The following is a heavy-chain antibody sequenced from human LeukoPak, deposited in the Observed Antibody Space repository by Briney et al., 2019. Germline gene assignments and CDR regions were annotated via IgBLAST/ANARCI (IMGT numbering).Heavy chain of an antibody. J-gene: IGHJ4*02. CDR1: GGSFSGYY. V-gene: IGHV4-34*01. CDR2: INHSGST. D-gene: IGHD3-10*01. Sequence: PSETLSLTCAVYGGSFSGYYWSWIRQPPGKGLEWIGEINHSGSTNYNPSLKSRVTISVDTSKNQLSLKLSSVTAADTAVYYCARAYYYGSGSYYALRYWGQGTLVTVSS. CDR3: ARAYYYGSGSYYALRY.